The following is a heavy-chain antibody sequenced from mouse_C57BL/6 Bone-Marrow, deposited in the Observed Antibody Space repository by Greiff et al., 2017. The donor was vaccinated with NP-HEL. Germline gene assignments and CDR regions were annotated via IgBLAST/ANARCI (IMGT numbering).Heavy chain of an antibody. D-gene: IGHD2-4*01. CDR2: IYPRSGNN. J-gene: IGHJ2*01. Sequence: QVQLKQSGAELARPGASVKLSCKASGYTFTSYGISWVKQRTGQGLEWIGEIYPRSGNNYYNEKFKGKATLTADKSSSTAYMELRSLTSDDSAVYFCARGALGLRRGFDYWGQGTTLTVSS. CDR3: ARGALGLRRGFDY. CDR1: GYTFTSYG. V-gene: IGHV1-81*01.